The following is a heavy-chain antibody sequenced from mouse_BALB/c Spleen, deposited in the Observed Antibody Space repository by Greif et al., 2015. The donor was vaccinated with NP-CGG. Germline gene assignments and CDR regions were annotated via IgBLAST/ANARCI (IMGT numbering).Heavy chain of an antibody. CDR3: ASGLREFAY. Sequence: DVQLQESGGGLVKPGGSLKLSCAASGFTFSDYYMYWVRQTPEKRLEWVATISDGGSYTYYPDSVKGRFTISRDNAKNNLYLQMSSLKSEDTAMYYCASGLREFAYWGQGTLVTVSA. J-gene: IGHJ3*01. CDR1: GFTFSDYY. V-gene: IGHV5-4*02. CDR2: ISDGGSYT. D-gene: IGHD1-1*01.